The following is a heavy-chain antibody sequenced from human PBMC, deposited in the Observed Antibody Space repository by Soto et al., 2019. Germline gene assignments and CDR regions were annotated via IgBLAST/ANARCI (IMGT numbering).Heavy chain of an antibody. V-gene: IGHV5-51*01. CDR1: GYSFTSYW. Sequence: GESLKISCKGSGYSFTSYWIGWVRQMPGKGLEWMGIIYPGDSDTRYSPSFQGQVTISADKSISTAYLQWSSLKASDTATYYCARYYGDSSGSLDAFDVWGQGTMGTVSS. J-gene: IGHJ3*01. CDR3: ARYYGDSSGSLDAFDV. D-gene: IGHD3-22*01. CDR2: IYPGDSDT.